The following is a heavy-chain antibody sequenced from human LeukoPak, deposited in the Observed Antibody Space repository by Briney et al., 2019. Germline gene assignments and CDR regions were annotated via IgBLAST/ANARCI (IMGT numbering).Heavy chain of an antibody. D-gene: IGHD2-15*01. CDR2: IYQSGST. Sequence: SETLSLTCAVSGYSISSGYHWGWIRQPPGRGLEWIGSIYQSGSTYYNPSLKSRVTISVDTSKNQFSLKLISVTAADTAVYYCAWVIYCSGGSCYDGAWFDPWGQGTLVTVSS. CDR1: GYSISSGYH. J-gene: IGHJ5*02. CDR3: AWVIYCSGGSCYDGAWFDP. V-gene: IGHV4-38-2*01.